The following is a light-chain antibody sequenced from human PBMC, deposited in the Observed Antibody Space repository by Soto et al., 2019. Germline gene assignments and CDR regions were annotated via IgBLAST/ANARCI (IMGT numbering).Light chain of an antibody. CDR1: SSDVGGYKY. Sequence: QSALTQRASVSGSPGQSITISCTGTSSDVGGYKYVSWYQQHPGKAPKLMIYEVSNRPSGVSNRFSGSKSGNTASLTISGLQAEDEADYYCSSYTSSSIDYVFGTGTKLTVL. CDR3: SSYTSSSIDYV. V-gene: IGLV2-14*01. CDR2: EVS. J-gene: IGLJ1*01.